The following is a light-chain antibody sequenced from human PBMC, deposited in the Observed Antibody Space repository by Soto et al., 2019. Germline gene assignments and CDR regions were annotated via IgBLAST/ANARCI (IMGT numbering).Light chain of an antibody. CDR2: GAS. Sequence: EIVLTQSPGTLSLSPGERATLSCRASQSVSSNYLVWYQQKPGQAPRLLIYGASSRATGIPDRFSGSGSGTEFTLTISSLQSEDFAVYYCQQYNNWPPSITFGQGTRLEIK. CDR3: QQYNNWPPSIT. J-gene: IGKJ5*01. CDR1: QSVSSNY. V-gene: IGKV3-20*01.